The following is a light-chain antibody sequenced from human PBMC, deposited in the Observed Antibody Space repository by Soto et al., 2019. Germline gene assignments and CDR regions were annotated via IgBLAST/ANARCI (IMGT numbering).Light chain of an antibody. CDR2: GAS. CDR3: QQYGSSPRN. J-gene: IGKJ4*01. CDR1: QSVSSSY. Sequence: EIVLTQSPGTLSLSPGERATLSCRASQSVSSSYLAWYQHKPGRAPRLLIYGASSRANGIPDRFSGSGSGTDFTLTISRLEPEDFAVYYCQQYGSSPRNFGGGTKVEIK. V-gene: IGKV3-20*01.